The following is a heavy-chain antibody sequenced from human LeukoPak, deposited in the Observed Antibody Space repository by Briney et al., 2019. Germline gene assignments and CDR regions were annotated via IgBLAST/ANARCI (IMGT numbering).Heavy chain of an antibody. J-gene: IGHJ3*02. V-gene: IGHV3-48*04. Sequence: GGSLRLSCAASGFTFSSYSMNWVRQAPGKGLEWVSYISSSSSTIYYADSLKGRFTISRDNAKKSLYLQMNSLRAEDTAVYYCARGQWSEDGFDIWGQGTMVTVSS. D-gene: IGHD6-19*01. CDR1: GFTFSSYS. CDR2: ISSSSSTI. CDR3: ARGQWSEDGFDI.